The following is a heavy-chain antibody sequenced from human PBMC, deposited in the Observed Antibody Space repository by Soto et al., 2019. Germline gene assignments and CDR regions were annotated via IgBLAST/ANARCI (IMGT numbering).Heavy chain of an antibody. Sequence: QVQLQESGPGLVKPSETLSLTCTVSGGSISSYYWSWIRQPPGKGLEWIGYIYYSGSTNYNPSLRRRVTISVDTSKNQFSLKLSSVTAADTAVYYCARGRGEGWGQGTLVTVSS. D-gene: IGHD3-10*01. V-gene: IGHV4-59*01. CDR3: ARGRGEG. J-gene: IGHJ4*02. CDR2: IYYSGST. CDR1: GGSISSYY.